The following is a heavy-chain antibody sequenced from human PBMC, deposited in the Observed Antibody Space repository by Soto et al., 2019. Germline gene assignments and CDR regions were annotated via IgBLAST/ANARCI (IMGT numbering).Heavy chain of an antibody. CDR3: AQAKGLISTSHFDS. CDR2: LSWNSGSI. CDR1: GFTFENYA. D-gene: IGHD3-16*02. V-gene: IGHV3-9*03. Sequence: EVQLVESGGGLVQPGRSLRLSCAASGFTFENYAMHWVRQAPGKGLEWVSGLSWNSGSIGYAYSVQGRITISRDNAKKYLYLKMNDLTHDYMTLYYGAQAKGLISTSHFDSWGQGTLVTVSS. J-gene: IGHJ4*02.